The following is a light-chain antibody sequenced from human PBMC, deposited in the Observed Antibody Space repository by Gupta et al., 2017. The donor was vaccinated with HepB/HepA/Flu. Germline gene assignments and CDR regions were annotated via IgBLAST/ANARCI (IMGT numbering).Light chain of an antibody. V-gene: IGKV3-11*01. Sequence: EIVLTQSPATLSLSPRERATLSCRASQSVSNNVAWYQQKPGQAHRLRIYETSIRATGVKARFSGSGSGTDFTRTSSSMEPEDCEVYDCQQRANFGQGTRLEIK. CDR3: QQRAN. CDR2: ETS. J-gene: IGKJ5*01. CDR1: QSVSNN.